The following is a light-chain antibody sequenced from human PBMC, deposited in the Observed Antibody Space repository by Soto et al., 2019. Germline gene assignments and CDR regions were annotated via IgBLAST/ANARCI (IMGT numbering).Light chain of an antibody. CDR1: SSDLGDYDY. Sequence: QSALTQPPSASGSPGQSVTISCTGTSSDLGDYDYVSWYQQHPGKAPKLMIYEVNKRPSGVPDRFSGSKSGNTASLTVTGLQAEDEYDYFCSSYAGSNNLIFGGGTKLTVL. V-gene: IGLV2-8*01. CDR2: EVN. J-gene: IGLJ2*01. CDR3: SSYAGSNNLI.